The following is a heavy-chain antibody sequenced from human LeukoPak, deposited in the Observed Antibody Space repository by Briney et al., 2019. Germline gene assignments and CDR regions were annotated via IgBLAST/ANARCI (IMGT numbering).Heavy chain of an antibody. CDR3: AGEIAVAGQFDY. CDR1: GFTFSSYG. D-gene: IGHD6-19*01. J-gene: IGHJ4*02. V-gene: IGHV3-23*01. Sequence: GGSLRLSCAASGFTFSSYGMSWVRQAPGKGLEWVSAISGSGGSTYYADSVKGRFTISRDSSKNTLYLQMNSLRAEDTAVYYCAGEIAVAGQFDYWGQGTLVTVSS. CDR2: ISGSGGST.